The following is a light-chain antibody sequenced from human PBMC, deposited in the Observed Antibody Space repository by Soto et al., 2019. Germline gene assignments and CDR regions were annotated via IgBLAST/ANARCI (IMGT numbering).Light chain of an antibody. CDR2: GAS. CDR3: QQSFSTPWT. J-gene: IGKJ1*01. Sequence: DIQMTQSPSSLSASVGDRVTITCRASQSIGPYLNWYHQKPGKAPRLLICGASSLQSGVPSSFSGSGSGTDFTLTISSLQPEDFAAYYCQQSFSTPWTFGQGTKVEFK. V-gene: IGKV1-39*01. CDR1: QSIGPY.